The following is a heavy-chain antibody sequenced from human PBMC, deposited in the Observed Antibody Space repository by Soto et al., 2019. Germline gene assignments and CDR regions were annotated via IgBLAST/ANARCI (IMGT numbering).Heavy chain of an antibody. D-gene: IGHD5-12*01. CDR1: GFTFDDFA. CDR2: ITWNSGTI. Sequence: EVQLVESGGGLVQPGRALRLSCAASGFTFDDFAMHWVRQPPGKGLEWVSIITWNSGTIDYADPVKGRFTISRDIAKNSLYLQMTSLRAEDTALYFCAKDSGRDGYTPFDYWGQGTLVTVSS. V-gene: IGHV3-9*01. J-gene: IGHJ4*02. CDR3: AKDSGRDGYTPFDY.